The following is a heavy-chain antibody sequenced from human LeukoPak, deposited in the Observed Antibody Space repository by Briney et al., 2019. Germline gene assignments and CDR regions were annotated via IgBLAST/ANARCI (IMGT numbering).Heavy chain of an antibody. V-gene: IGHV3-48*03. CDR3: ARSHYDILTGYYYYGMDV. Sequence: QPGGSLRLSCAASGFTFSSYEMNWVRQAPGKGLEWVSYISSSGSTIYYADSVKGRFTISRDNAKNSLYLQMNSLRAEDTAVYYCARSHYDILTGYYYYGMDVSGQGTTVTVSS. CDR2: ISSSGSTI. CDR1: GFTFSSYE. D-gene: IGHD3-9*01. J-gene: IGHJ6*02.